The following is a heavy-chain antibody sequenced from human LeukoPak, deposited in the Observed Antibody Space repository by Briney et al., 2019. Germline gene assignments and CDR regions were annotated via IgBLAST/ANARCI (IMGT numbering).Heavy chain of an antibody. J-gene: IGHJ4*02. CDR1: GGSISSSSYY. Sequence: SETLSLTCTVSGGSISSSSYYWGWIRQPPGKGLEWIGSIYYSGSTYYNPSLKSRVTISVDTSKNQFSLKLSSVTAADTAVYYCARHKIVGIGELLARKKVGHFDYWGQGTLVTVSS. D-gene: IGHD3-10*01. V-gene: IGHV4-39*01. CDR3: ARHKIVGIGELLARKKVGHFDY. CDR2: IYYSGST.